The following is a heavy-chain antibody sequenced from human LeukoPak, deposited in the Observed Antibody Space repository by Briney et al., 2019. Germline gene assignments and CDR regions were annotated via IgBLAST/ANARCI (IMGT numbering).Heavy chain of an antibody. J-gene: IGHJ5*02. V-gene: IGHV3-21*01. CDR1: GFTFSSYS. CDR3: ARDRIVGAYNWFDP. CDR2: ISSSSSYI. D-gene: IGHD1-26*01. Sequence: GGSLRLSCVASGFTFSSYSMNWVRQAPGKGLEWVSSISSSSSYIYYADSVKGRFTISRDNAKNSLYLQMNSLRAEDTAVYYCARDRIVGAYNWFDPWGQGTLVTVSS.